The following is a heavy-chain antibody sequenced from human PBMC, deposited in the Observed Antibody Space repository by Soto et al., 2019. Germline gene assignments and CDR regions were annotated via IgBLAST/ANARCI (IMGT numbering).Heavy chain of an antibody. D-gene: IGHD1-20*01. CDR3: ARGDNWNDGLIDY. J-gene: IGHJ4*02. V-gene: IGHV3-48*02. CDR2: ISSSSSTI. CDR1: GFTFSSYS. Sequence: EVQLVESGGGLVQPGGSLRLSCAASGFTFSSYSMNWVRQAPGKGLEWVSYISSSSSTIYYADSVKGRFTISRDNAKNALYLQMNSLRDEDTAVYYCARGDNWNDGLIDYWGQGTLVTVSS.